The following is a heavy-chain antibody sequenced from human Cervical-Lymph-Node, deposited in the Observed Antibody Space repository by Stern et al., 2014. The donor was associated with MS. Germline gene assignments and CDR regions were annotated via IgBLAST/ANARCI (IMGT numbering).Heavy chain of an antibody. Sequence: VQLXXXGGGVVQPGRSLRLSCAASGFIFSNYAMHWVRQPPGEGLEWVAVVSSDGANTYFADSVKGRFTISRDNSKNTLYLQMNSLKIEDTAIYXXXSQIWGQGTMVTVSS. J-gene: IGHJ3*02. CDR3: XSQI. V-gene: IGHV3-30*01. CDR2: VSSDGANT. CDR1: GFIFSNYA.